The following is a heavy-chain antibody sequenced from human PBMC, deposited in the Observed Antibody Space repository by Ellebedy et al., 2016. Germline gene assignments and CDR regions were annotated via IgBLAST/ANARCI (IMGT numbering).Heavy chain of an antibody. J-gene: IGHJ4*02. V-gene: IGHV4-34*01. Sequence: SETLSLTXAVYGGSFSGYYWSWIRQPPGKGLEWIGEINHSGSTNYNPSLKSRVTISVDTSKNQFSLKLSSVTAADTAVYYCARGGGDYYYWGQGTLVTVSS. CDR1: GGSFSGYY. D-gene: IGHD4-17*01. CDR2: INHSGST. CDR3: ARGGGDYYY.